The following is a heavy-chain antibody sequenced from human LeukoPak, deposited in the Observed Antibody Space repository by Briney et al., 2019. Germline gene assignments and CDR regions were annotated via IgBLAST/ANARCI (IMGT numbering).Heavy chain of an antibody. CDR2: INPSGDST. V-gene: IGHV1-46*01. CDR1: GYTFTSYY. D-gene: IGHD5-12*01. Sequence: GASVKVSCKASGYTFTSYYMHWVRQAPGQGLEWMGTINPSGDSTNYAQKFQGRVTLTRDTPTSTLYMELSSLRSEDTAMYYCARGGGYALSYWGQGTLVIVSS. J-gene: IGHJ4*02. CDR3: ARGGGYALSY.